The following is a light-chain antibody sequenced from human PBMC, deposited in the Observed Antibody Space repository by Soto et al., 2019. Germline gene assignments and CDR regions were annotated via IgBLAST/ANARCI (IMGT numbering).Light chain of an antibody. V-gene: IGLV2-14*03. J-gene: IGLJ1*01. CDR3: SSFRSSSTSYV. Sequence: QSALTQPASVSGSPGQSITISCTGTSSDIGDSNYVSWYQQHPGKAPKLVIYDVSNRPSGVSNRFSGPKSANTASLTISGLQAEDEADYYCSSFRSSSTSYVFGTGTKLTV. CDR2: DVS. CDR1: SSDIGDSNY.